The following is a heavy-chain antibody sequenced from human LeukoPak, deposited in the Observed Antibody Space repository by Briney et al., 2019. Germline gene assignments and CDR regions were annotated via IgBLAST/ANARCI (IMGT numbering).Heavy chain of an antibody. J-gene: IGHJ3*02. CDR3: ARSPTTQVPNGAFDAFDI. CDR2: IYHSGST. V-gene: IGHV4-4*02. D-gene: IGHD1-1*01. CDR1: GGSISSSNW. Sequence: PSETLSLTCTVSGGSISSSNWWSWVRQPPGKGLEWIGEIYHSGSTNYNPSLKSRFTISVDKSKNHFSLKLSSVTAADTAVYYCARSPTTQVPNGAFDAFDIWGQGTMVTVSS.